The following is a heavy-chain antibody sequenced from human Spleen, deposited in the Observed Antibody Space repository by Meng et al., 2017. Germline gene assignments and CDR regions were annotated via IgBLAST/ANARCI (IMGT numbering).Heavy chain of an antibody. CDR1: GYTLTNYA. D-gene: IGHD3-22*01. CDR2: IDTKTGNP. CDR3: ARVGPLDYYDSSGGDY. V-gene: IGHV7-4-1*02. J-gene: IGHJ4*02. Sequence: QVELVQSGSELRKPGASVKVSCKASGYTLTNYAINWLRQAPGQGLEWMGWIDTKTGNPTYAQGFRGRLVFSLDTSVSTAYLQISSLKAEDTAVYYCARVGPLDYYDSSGGDYWGQGTLVTVSS.